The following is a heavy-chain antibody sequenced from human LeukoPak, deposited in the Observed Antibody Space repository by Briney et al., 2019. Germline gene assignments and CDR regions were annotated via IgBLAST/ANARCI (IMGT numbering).Heavy chain of an antibody. CDR1: GYTLTELS. J-gene: IGHJ4*02. V-gene: IGHV1-24*01. CDR3: ATDLHYYGSLFDY. Sequence: ASVKVSCKVSGYTLTELSMHWVRQAPGKGLEWMGGFDPEDGETIYAQKFQGRVTMTEDTSTDTAYMELSSLRSEDTAVYYCATDLHYYGSLFDYWGQGTLATVSS. D-gene: IGHD3-10*01. CDR2: FDPEDGET.